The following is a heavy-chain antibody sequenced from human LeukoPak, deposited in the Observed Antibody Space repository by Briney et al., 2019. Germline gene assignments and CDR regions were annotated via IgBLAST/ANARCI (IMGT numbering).Heavy chain of an antibody. CDR3: ARVFHDSSGYYYSFDY. D-gene: IGHD3-22*01. CDR2: INPNSGDT. V-gene: IGHV1-2*02. Sequence: GASVKVSCKASGYTFTGYYMHWVRQAPGQGLEWVGWINPNSGDTNYAQKFQGRVTMTRDTSISTAYMDLSRPSSDDTAVYYCARVFHDSSGYYYSFDYWGQGTLVTVSS. CDR1: GYTFTGYY. J-gene: IGHJ4*02.